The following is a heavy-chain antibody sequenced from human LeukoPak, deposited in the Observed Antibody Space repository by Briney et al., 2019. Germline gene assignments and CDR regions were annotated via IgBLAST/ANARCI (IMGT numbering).Heavy chain of an antibody. CDR1: GFTFSSYG. D-gene: IGHD3-22*01. CDR3: AKVQTYYYDRNAFDI. Sequence: QPGRSLRLSCAASGFTFSSYGMHWVRQAPGKGLEWVAVISYDGSNKYYADSVKGRFTISRGNSKNTLYLQMNSLRAEDTAVYYCAKVQTYYYDRNAFDIWGQGTMVTVSS. V-gene: IGHV3-30*18. J-gene: IGHJ3*02. CDR2: ISYDGSNK.